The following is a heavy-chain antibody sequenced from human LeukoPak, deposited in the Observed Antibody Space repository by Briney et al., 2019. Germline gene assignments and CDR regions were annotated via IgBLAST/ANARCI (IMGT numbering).Heavy chain of an antibody. CDR3: ATRGAPGYYYGMDV. D-gene: IGHD1-26*01. J-gene: IGHJ6*02. V-gene: IGHV3-66*01. CDR1: GFTVSSNY. CDR2: ISSGSTT. Sequence: GGSLRLSCAAPGFTVSSNYMSWVRQAPGKGLEWVSIISSGSTTSYADSVKGRFTISRDNSRNTLYLQMNSLRAEDTAVYYCATRGAPGYYYGMDVWGQGTTVTVSS.